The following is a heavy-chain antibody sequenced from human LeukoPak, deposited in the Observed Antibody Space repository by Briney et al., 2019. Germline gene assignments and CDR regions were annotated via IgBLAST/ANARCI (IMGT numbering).Heavy chain of an antibody. CDR2: FFCSYCT. V-gene: IGHV4-4*07. D-gene: IGHD3-10*01. Sequence: NASDALSLICTVCGGFIGSYYWSWIRQPAGEGLEWIRRFFCSYCTNNNPCLKCRVTMSVDKSKNQFSLKLSTVTAADTAVYYCARVLRFPDYWGQGTLVTVSS. J-gene: IGHJ4*02. CDR3: ARVLRFPDY. CDR1: GGFIGSYY.